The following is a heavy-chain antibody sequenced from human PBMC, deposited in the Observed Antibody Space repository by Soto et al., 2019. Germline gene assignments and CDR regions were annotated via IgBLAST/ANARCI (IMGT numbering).Heavy chain of an antibody. J-gene: IGHJ6*02. V-gene: IGHV6-1*01. CDR1: GDSVSSNSAA. Sequence: SQTLSLTCAISGDSVSSNSAAWNWIRQSPSRGLEWLGRTYYRSKWYNDYAVSVKSRITINPDTSKNQFSLQRNSVTPDDTAVYYCAREPYYYGSGSYGSLYDYYYGMDVWGQGTTVTVSS. CDR3: AREPYYYGSGSYGSLYDYYYGMDV. CDR2: TYYRSKWYN. D-gene: IGHD3-10*01.